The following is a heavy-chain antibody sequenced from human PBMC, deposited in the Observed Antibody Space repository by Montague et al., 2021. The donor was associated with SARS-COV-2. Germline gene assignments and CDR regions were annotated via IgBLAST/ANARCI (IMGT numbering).Heavy chain of an antibody. CDR1: GGSFSCYY. CDR3: ARRIYVADAFDF. V-gene: IGHV4-59*01. D-gene: IGHD4/OR15-4a*01. CDR2: IYYSGST. J-gene: IGHJ4*01. Sequence: SETLSLTCTVSGGSFSCYYWSWIRQPPGKGLEWIGYIYYSGSTNYNPSLKSRVTISLDTSKNQFSLKLNSVTAADTAVYYCARRIYVADAFDFWGHGTLVTVSS.